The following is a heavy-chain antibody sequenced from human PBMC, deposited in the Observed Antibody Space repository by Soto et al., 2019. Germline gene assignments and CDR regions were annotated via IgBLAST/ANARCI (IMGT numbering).Heavy chain of an antibody. J-gene: IGHJ4*02. Sequence: SETLSLTCAVYGGSFSGYYWSWIRQPPGKGLEWIGEINHSGSTNYNPSLKSRVTISVDTSKNQFSLKLSSVTAADTAVYYCARVMDDILTGYYNFDYWGQGTLVTVS. D-gene: IGHD3-9*01. CDR3: ARVMDDILTGYYNFDY. CDR1: GGSFSGYY. V-gene: IGHV4-34*01. CDR2: INHSGST.